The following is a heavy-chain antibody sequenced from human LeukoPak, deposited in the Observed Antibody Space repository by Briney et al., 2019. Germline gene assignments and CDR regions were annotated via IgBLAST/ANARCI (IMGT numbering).Heavy chain of an antibody. CDR2: ISGSGGST. J-gene: IGHJ3*01. CDR1: GFTFSSYA. D-gene: IGHD5-12*01. V-gene: IGHV3-23*01. Sequence: GGSLRLSCAASGFTFSSYAMSWVRQAPGKGLEWVSSISGSGGSTYYADSVKGRFTISRDNAKNTLYLQMNSLRVEDAAVYYCTNEYSKGDVWGQGTMVTVSS. CDR3: TNEYSKGDV.